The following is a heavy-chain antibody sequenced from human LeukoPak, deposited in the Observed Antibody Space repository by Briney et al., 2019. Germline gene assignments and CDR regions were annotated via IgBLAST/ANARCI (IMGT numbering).Heavy chain of an antibody. CDR2: INPNSGGT. J-gene: IGHJ4*02. D-gene: IGHD5-18*01. CDR1: GYTFTGYY. CDR3: ARGISRYSYGYVFDY. Sequence: ASVKVSCKASGYTFTGYYMHWVRQAPGQGLEWMGWINPNSGGTNYAQKFQGRVTMTRDTSISTAYMELSRLRSDDTAVYYCARGISRYSYGYVFDYWGQGTLVTVSS. V-gene: IGHV1-2*02.